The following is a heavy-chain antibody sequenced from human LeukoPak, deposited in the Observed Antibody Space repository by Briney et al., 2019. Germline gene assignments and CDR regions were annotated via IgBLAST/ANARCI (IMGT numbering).Heavy chain of an antibody. CDR2: IKQDGSEK. V-gene: IGHV3-7*01. Sequence: GGSLRLSCAASGFSISNHWMSWVRQAPGKGLEWVANIKQDGSEKYYVDSVKGRFTISRDNAKNSLYLQMNSLRAEDTAVYYCARDKVVGATYFDYWGQGTLVTVSS. D-gene: IGHD1-26*01. J-gene: IGHJ4*02. CDR3: ARDKVVGATYFDY. CDR1: GFSISNHW.